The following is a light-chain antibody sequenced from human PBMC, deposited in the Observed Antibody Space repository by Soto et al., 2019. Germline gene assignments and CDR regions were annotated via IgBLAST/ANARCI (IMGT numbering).Light chain of an antibody. CDR1: SSDVGGYNY. CDR2: EVS. V-gene: IGLV2-8*01. J-gene: IGLJ1*01. CDR3: SSYAGSNNYV. Sequence: QAVVTQPPSASGSPGQSVTISCTGTSSDVGGYNYVSWYQQHPGKAPKLMIYEVSKRPSGVPDRFSGSKSGNTASLTVSGLQAEDEADYYCSSYAGSNNYVLGTGTKLTVL.